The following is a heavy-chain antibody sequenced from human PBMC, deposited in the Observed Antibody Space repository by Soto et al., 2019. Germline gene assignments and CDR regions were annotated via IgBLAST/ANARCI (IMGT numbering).Heavy chain of an antibody. CDR1: GYTFTSYG. V-gene: IGHV1-18*01. Sequence: QVQLVQSGAEVKKPGASVKVSCKASGYTFTSYGISWVRQAPGQGLEWMGWISAYNGNTNYAQKLQGSVTMTPDTSTGTAYMELRSLSSDDTAVYYCARAPYSSSWYAYWVQGTLVTVSS. CDR2: ISAYNGNT. J-gene: IGHJ4*02. CDR3: ARAPYSSSWYAY. D-gene: IGHD6-13*01.